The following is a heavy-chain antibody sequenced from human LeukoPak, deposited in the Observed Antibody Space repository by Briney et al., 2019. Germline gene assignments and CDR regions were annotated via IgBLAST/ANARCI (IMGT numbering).Heavy chain of an antibody. CDR2: IIPIFGTA. CDR1: GGTFSSYA. Sequence: SVKVSCKASGGTFSSYAISWVRQAPGQGLEWMGGIIPIFGTANYAQKFQGRVTITADESTSTAYMELSSLRYEDTAVYYCALRLSQGGYCYGGTIDYWGQGTMVTVSS. CDR3: ALRLSQGGYCYGGTIDY. V-gene: IGHV1-69*13. D-gene: IGHD5-18*01. J-gene: IGHJ4*02.